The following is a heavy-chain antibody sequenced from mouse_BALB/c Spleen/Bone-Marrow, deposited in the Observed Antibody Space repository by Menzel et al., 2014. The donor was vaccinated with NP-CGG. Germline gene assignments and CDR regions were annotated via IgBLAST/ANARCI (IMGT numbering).Heavy chain of an antibody. CDR1: GYTFTSYW. CDR2: INPSTGYT. D-gene: IGHD1-1*01. V-gene: IGHV1-7*01. Sequence: VQVVESGAELAKPGASVKMSCKASGYTFTSYWMHWVKQRPGQGLEWIGYINPSTGYTEYNQKFKDKATLTADKSSSTAYMQLSSLTSEDSAVYYCARLEDYSFAYWGQGTLVTVSA. CDR3: ARLEDYSFAY. J-gene: IGHJ3*01.